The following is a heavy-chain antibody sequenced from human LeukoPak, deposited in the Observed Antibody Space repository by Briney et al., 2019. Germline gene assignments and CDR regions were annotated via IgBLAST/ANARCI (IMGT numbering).Heavy chain of an antibody. V-gene: IGHV3-30*04. CDR2: ISYDGGNK. J-gene: IGHJ4*02. Sequence: PGRSLRLSCAASGFTFSSYAMHWVRQAPGKGLEWVVVISYDGGNKYYADSVKGRFTISRDNSKNTLYLQMNSLRAEDTAVYYCARETRLRWTDYWGQGTLVTVSS. D-gene: IGHD5-24*01. CDR1: GFTFSSYA. CDR3: ARETRLRWTDY.